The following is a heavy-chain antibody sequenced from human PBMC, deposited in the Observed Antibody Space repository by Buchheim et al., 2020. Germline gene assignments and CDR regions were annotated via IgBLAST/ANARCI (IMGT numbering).Heavy chain of an antibody. CDR1: GFIFSSYS. CDR2: ISSSSSYI. CDR3: ARGDCSGGSCYFDY. V-gene: IGHV3-21*01. Sequence: EVQLVESGGGLVKPGGSLRLSCAASGFIFSSYSMNWVRQAPGKGLEWVSSISSSSSYIYYADSVKGRFTISRANAKNSLYLQMNSLRAEDTAVYYCARGDCSGGSCYFDYWGQGTL. J-gene: IGHJ4*02. D-gene: IGHD2-15*01.